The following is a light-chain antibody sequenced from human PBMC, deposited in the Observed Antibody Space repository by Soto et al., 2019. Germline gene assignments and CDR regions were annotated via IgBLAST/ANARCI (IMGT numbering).Light chain of an antibody. Sequence: IQLTQSPSSLSASVGDRVTITCRASQDISSYLAWYQQKPGKAPNLLIYVASTLRSGVPSRFSGSGSGTDFPLTISSLQPEDSATYYCQQLNGYPSTFTFGPGTKVDIK. V-gene: IGKV1-9*01. CDR3: QQLNGYPSTFT. CDR1: QDISSY. CDR2: VAS. J-gene: IGKJ3*01.